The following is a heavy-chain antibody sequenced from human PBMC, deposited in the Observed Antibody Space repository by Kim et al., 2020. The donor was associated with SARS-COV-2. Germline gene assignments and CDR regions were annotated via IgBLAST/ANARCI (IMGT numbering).Heavy chain of an antibody. D-gene: IGHD6-13*01. V-gene: IGHV4-39*01. Sequence: SETLSLTCTVSGGSISSSSYYWGWIRQPPGKGLEWIGSIYYSGSTYYNPSLKSRVTISVDTSKNQFSLKLSSVTAADTAVYYCASRGPSSSWSPYYFDYWGQGTLVTVSS. CDR3: ASRGPSSSWSPYYFDY. CDR1: GGSISSSSYY. J-gene: IGHJ4*02. CDR2: IYYSGST.